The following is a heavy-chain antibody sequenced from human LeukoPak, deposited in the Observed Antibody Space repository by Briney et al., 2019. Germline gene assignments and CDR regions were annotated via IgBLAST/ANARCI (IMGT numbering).Heavy chain of an antibody. CDR2: IHNSGTA. CDR3: ARVYYYGSGSNYFDF. V-gene: IGHV4-38-2*02. J-gene: IGHJ4*02. Sequence: SETLSLTCTVSGYSISSDYYWGWIRQPPGKGLEWIASIHNSGTAYRNPSLKSRVSISVDTSKNQFSLRLSSVTAADTAVYYCARVYYYGSGSNYFDFWGQGTLVTVSS. CDR1: GYSISSDYY. D-gene: IGHD3-10*01.